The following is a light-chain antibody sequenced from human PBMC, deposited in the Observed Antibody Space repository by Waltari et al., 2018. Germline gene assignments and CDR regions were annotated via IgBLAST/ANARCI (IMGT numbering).Light chain of an antibody. V-gene: IGLV3-10*01. CDR2: EDN. J-gene: IGLJ2*01. CDR1: ALPTNY. Sequence: SYELTQPPSVSVSPGQTARITCSGDALPTNYVYWYQQKSGQAPALVLYEDNKRPSGIPERLSGARSGTLATLTIAGAQVEDEADYYCFSSDTSGAHNVFGGGTKLTVL. CDR3: FSSDTSGAHNV.